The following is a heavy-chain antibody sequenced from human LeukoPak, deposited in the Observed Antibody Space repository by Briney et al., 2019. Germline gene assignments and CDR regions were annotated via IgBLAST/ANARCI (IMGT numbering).Heavy chain of an antibody. CDR2: INSDGSST. CDR1: GFTFSSYW. V-gene: IGHV3-74*01. CDR3: ARDLLSSGWYAVDY. J-gene: IGHJ4*02. Sequence: QPGGSLRLSCAPSGFTFSSYWMHWVRQAPGKGLVWVSRINSDGSSTSYADSVKGRFTISRDNARNTLYLQMNSLRAEDTAVYYCARDLLSSGWYAVDYWGQGTLVTVSS. D-gene: IGHD6-19*01.